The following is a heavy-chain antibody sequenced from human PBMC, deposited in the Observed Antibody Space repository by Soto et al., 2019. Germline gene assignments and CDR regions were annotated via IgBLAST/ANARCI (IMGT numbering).Heavy chain of an antibody. Sequence: GGSLRLSCAASGFTFSSYSMNWVRQAPGKGLEWVSYISSSSSTIYYADSVKGRFTISRDKAKNSLYLQMNSLRAEDTAVYYCARDRGVIIRGYDAFDIWGQGTMVTVSS. CDR2: ISSSSSTI. CDR3: ARDRGVIIRGYDAFDI. V-gene: IGHV3-48*01. CDR1: GFTFSSYS. J-gene: IGHJ3*02. D-gene: IGHD3-10*01.